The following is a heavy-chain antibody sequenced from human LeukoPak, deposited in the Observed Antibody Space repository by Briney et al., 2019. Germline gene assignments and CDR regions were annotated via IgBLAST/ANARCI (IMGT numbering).Heavy chain of an antibody. CDR3: TRDHPDCRGINCLLFDY. Sequence: PGGSLRLSCAASEFTFSNYAMAWVRQAPGEGLEWVSGISGNGGKIYYADSVKGRFTISRDNSKDTLYLQMNSLRAEDTAVFYCTRDHPDCRGINCLLFDYWGQGTLVTVSS. D-gene: IGHD2-2*01. CDR2: ISGNGGKI. CDR1: EFTFSNYA. V-gene: IGHV3-23*01. J-gene: IGHJ4*02.